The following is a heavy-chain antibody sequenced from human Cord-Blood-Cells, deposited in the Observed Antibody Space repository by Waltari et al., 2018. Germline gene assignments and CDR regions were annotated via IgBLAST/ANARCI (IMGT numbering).Heavy chain of an antibody. CDR1: GFTFSSYW. CDR2: IKQDGSEK. Sequence: EVQLVESGGGLVQPGGSLRLSCAASGFTFSSYWMGWVRQAPGKGLEWVANIKQDGSEKYYVDSVKGRFTISRDNAKNSLYLQMNSLRAEDTAVYYCARVYLRDYFDYWGQGTLVTVSS. J-gene: IGHJ4*02. V-gene: IGHV3-7*01. CDR3: ARVYLRDYFDY. D-gene: IGHD4-17*01.